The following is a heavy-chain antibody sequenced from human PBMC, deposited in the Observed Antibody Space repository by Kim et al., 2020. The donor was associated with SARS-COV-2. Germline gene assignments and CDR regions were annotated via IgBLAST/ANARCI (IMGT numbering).Heavy chain of an antibody. Sequence: SETLSLTCTVSGGSISSYYWSWIRQPPGKGLEWIGYIYYSGSTNYNPSLKSRVTISVDTSKNQFSLKLSSVTAADTAVYYCARLGNEAIFGVVINHWFDPWGQGTLVTVSS. CDR1: GGSISSYY. J-gene: IGHJ5*02. CDR2: IYYSGST. V-gene: IGHV4-59*08. CDR3: ARLGNEAIFGVVINHWFDP. D-gene: IGHD3-3*01.